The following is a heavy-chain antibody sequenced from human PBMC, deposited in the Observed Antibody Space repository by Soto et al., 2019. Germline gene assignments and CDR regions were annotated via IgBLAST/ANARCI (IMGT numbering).Heavy chain of an antibody. CDR2: ISSSGSTI. CDR3: ARDGGYSYASPT. Sequence: TGGSLRLSCGASGFTFSSYEMNWFRQAPGKGLEWVSYISSSGSTIYYADSVKGRFTISRDNAKNSLYLQMNSLRAEDTAVYYCARDGGYSYASPTWGQGTLVTVSS. D-gene: IGHD5-18*01. J-gene: IGHJ5*02. V-gene: IGHV3-48*03. CDR1: GFTFSSYE.